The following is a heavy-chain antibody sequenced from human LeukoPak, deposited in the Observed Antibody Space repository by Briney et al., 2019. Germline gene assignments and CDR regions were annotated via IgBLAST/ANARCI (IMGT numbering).Heavy chain of an antibody. J-gene: IGHJ4*02. V-gene: IGHV3-23*01. CDR2: IGGSGDKT. D-gene: IGHD6-19*01. CDR3: VRRGDASSGWGDHDY. Sequence: PGGSLRLSCAAPGFTFNRNAVSWVRQAPGKGLEWVSTIGGSGDKTFYAHSVKGRLTISRDNSKNMLQLQMSSLTGEDTALYYCVRRGDASSGWGDHDYWGQGALVTVSS. CDR1: GFTFNRNA.